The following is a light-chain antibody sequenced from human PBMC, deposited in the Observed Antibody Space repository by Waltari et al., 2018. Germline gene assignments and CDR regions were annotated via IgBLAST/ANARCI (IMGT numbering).Light chain of an antibody. Sequence: DVVMTQSPLSLPVTLGQPASLSCRSSQSLVHSDGNTYLNWFQQRPGQSPRRLIYKVSNRDAGVPDRVSGSGAGSDFTLKISRVEAEDVGIYYCRQGTHWPPSSFGQGTRLEIK. V-gene: IGKV2-30*02. CDR3: RQGTHWPPSS. J-gene: IGKJ5*01. CDR2: KVS. CDR1: QSLVHSDGNTY.